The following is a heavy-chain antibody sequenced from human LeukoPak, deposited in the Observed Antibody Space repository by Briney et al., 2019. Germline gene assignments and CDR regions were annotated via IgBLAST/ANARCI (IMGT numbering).Heavy chain of an antibody. D-gene: IGHD3-22*01. J-gene: IGHJ3*02. CDR3: ARGGYYYGQYFGLTDAFDI. CDR1: GFTFSSYW. V-gene: IGHV3-7*03. CDR2: IKQDGSEK. Sequence: GGSLRLSCAASGFTFSSYWMSWVRQAPGKGLEWVANIKQDGSEKYYVDSVKGRFTISRDNAKNSLYLQMNSLRAEDTAVYYCARGGYYYGQYFGLTDAFDIWGQGTMVTVSS.